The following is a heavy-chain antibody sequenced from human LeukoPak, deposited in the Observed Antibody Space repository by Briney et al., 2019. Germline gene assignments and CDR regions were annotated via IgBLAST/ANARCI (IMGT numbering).Heavy chain of an antibody. CDR1: GFTFSSYS. Sequence: GGSLRLSCAASGFTFSSYSMNWVRQAPGKGLEWVSSISISGSYIHYAGSVKGRFTISRDNAKNSLYLQMNSLRAEDTAVYYCVNWFDPWGQGTLVIVSA. V-gene: IGHV3-21*01. J-gene: IGHJ5*02. CDR2: ISISGSYI. CDR3: VNWFDP.